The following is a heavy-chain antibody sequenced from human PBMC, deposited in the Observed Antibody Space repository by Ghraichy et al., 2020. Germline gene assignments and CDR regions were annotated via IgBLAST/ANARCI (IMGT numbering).Heavy chain of an antibody. V-gene: IGHV3-7*01. Sequence: GGSLRLSCAASELTFSSYWMSWVRQAPGKGLEWVAKIKGDGSEKYYVDSVKGRFTISRDNAKNSLYLQMNSLRDEDTAVYYCARNWAGVAPAAAPYYYYGMDVWGQGTTVTVSS. CDR3: ARNWAGVAPAAAPYYYYGMDV. D-gene: IGHD2-2*01. J-gene: IGHJ6*02. CDR2: IKGDGSEK. CDR1: ELTFSSYW.